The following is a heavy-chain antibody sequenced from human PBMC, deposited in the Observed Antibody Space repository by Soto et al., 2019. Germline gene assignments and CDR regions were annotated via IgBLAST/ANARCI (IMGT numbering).Heavy chain of an antibody. V-gene: IGHV4-39*01. CDR3: TTSPCSGDFQF. Sequence: SETLSLTCSVSGVSISSTSYNWGWIRQPPGKGLEWIVTVDYSGTAHYNPSHKSRINISADPSKNQVSLTLTSVTAADTAVYYCTTSPCSGDFQFWGQGTLVTVSS. D-gene: IGHD3-10*01. J-gene: IGHJ1*01. CDR1: GVSISSTSYN. CDR2: VDYSGTA.